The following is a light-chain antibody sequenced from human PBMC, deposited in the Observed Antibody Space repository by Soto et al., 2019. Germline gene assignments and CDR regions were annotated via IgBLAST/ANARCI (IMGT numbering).Light chain of an antibody. Sequence: EIVMTQSPATLSVSPGDRVTLSCRASETLSNNLAWFHQKPGQAPRLLIYGASTRATGIPARFSGSGSGTEFTLTISSLQSEDFAVYYCQQYNNWPLTFGGGTKVDIK. CDR2: GAS. CDR1: ETLSNN. J-gene: IGKJ4*01. V-gene: IGKV3-15*01. CDR3: QQYNNWPLT.